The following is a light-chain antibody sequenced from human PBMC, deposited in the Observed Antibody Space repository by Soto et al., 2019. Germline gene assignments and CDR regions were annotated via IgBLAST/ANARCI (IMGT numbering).Light chain of an antibody. Sequence: DIQMTQSPSTLSASVGDRVTITCRASQSISSWLAWYQQKPGKAPKLLIYDASSLESGVPSRFSGSGSGTEFTPTISSLQPDDFATYYCQQYNSYWGTFGQGTKVDIK. V-gene: IGKV1-5*01. J-gene: IGKJ1*01. CDR1: QSISSW. CDR2: DAS. CDR3: QQYNSYWGT.